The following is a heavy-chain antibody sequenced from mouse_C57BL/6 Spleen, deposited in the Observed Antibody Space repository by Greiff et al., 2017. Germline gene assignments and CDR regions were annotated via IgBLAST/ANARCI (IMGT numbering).Heavy chain of an antibody. CDR2: IDPSVSYT. J-gene: IGHJ2*01. CDR3: ARWGGNYIDY. D-gene: IGHD1-1*02. CDR1: GYTFTSYG. Sequence: VQLQQPGAELVMPGDSVTLSCKASGYTFTSYGMHWVKQRPGQGLEWIGEIDPSVSYTNYNPKVKGKSTWTVDNSSRPSYMQLSRLTSEDSPVYYCARWGGNYIDYWGQGTALTVSS. V-gene: IGHV1-69*01.